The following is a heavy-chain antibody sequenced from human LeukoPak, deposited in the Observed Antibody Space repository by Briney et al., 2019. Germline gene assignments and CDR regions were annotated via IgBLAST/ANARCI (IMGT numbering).Heavy chain of an antibody. Sequence: SETLSLTCTVSGGSIGTYYWSWIRQPPGKGLEWIGDIFYTGRTNHNPFLKSRVAILVDTSKKQFSLKLSSVTAADTALYYCARRDADSTGYLYYFDYWGQGTLVTVSS. D-gene: IGHD3-22*01. V-gene: IGHV4-59*08. CDR2: IFYTGRT. CDR3: ARRDADSTGYLYYFDY. CDR1: GGSIGTYY. J-gene: IGHJ4*02.